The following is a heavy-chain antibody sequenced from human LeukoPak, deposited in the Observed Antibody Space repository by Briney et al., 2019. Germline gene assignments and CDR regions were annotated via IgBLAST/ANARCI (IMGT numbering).Heavy chain of an antibody. CDR1: GLTFSSYA. J-gene: IGHJ4*02. Sequence: GGSLRLSCAVSGLTFSSYAMSWVRQAPGKGLEWVSAISGSGGSTYYADSVKGRFTISRDNSKNTLYLQMNSLRAEDTAVYYCAKRGQQLAITYKSGYYFDYWGQGTLVTVSS. CDR2: ISGSGGST. V-gene: IGHV3-23*01. CDR3: AKRGQQLAITYKSGYYFDY. D-gene: IGHD6-13*01.